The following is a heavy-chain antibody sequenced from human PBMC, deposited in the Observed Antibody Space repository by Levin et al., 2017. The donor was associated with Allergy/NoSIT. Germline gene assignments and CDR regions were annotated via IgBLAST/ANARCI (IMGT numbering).Heavy chain of an antibody. CDR3: ARDPRRGDVGVVTEFDS. J-gene: IGHJ4*02. Sequence: GGSLRLSCEASGFTFSSYAMHWVRQAPGKGLEWVALISYDESNKYYADSVKGRFTISRDNSKSTLYLQMNSLRGDDTAVYYCARDPRRGDVGVVTEFDSWGQGTLVTVSS. D-gene: IGHD3-3*01. CDR1: GFTFSSYA. CDR2: ISYDESNK. V-gene: IGHV3-30*04.